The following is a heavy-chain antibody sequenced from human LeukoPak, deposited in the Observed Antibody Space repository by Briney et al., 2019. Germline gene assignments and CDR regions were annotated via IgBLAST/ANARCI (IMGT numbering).Heavy chain of an antibody. CDR1: GYTFTSYG. V-gene: IGHV1-18*01. J-gene: IGHJ4*02. CDR3: ARDCIGCLGFDY. Sequence: GASGKVSCKASGYTFTSYGISWVRQAPGQGLEWMGWVSAYADDTNYVQKFRGRITMTTDTSTSTAYMELRSLRSDDTAVYYCARDCIGCLGFDYWGQGTLVTVSS. CDR2: VSAYADDT. D-gene: IGHD1-26*01.